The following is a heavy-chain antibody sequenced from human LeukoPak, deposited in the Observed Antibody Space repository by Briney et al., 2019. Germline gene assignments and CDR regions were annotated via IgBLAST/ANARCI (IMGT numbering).Heavy chain of an antibody. CDR1: GYTFTSYG. D-gene: IGHD3-22*01. CDR2: IIPIFGTA. J-gene: IGHJ4*02. CDR3: ARGRHYYDSSGYPDY. Sequence: ASVKVSCKASGYTFTSYGISWVRQAPGQGLEWMGGIIPIFGTANYAQKFQGRVTITADESTSTAYMELSSLRSEDTAVYYCARGRHYYDSSGYPDYWGQGTLVTVSS. V-gene: IGHV1-69*13.